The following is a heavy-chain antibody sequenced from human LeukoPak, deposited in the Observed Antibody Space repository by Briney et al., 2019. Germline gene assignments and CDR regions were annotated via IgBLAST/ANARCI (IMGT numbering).Heavy chain of an antibody. Sequence: GGSLRLSCAASGFTFSSYAMHWVRQAPGKGLEWVAVISYDGSNKYYADSVKGRFTISRDNSKNTLYLQMNSLRAEDTAVYYCAREIRRQGWRYFDYWGQGTLVTVSS. J-gene: IGHJ4*02. CDR3: AREIRRQGWRYFDY. CDR1: GFTFSSYA. CDR2: ISYDGSNK. D-gene: IGHD3-3*01. V-gene: IGHV3-30*04.